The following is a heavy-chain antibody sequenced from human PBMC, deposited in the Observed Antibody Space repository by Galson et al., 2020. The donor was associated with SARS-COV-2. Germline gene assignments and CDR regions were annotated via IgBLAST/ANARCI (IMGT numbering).Heavy chain of an antibody. V-gene: IGHV4-39*01. D-gene: IGHD3-9*01. CDR2: IYYSESN. CDR1: GGSISSSSYY. J-gene: IGHJ4*02. CDR3: ARQILTGYYSFYYFDY. Sequence: SETLSLTCTVSGGSISSSSYYWGWIRQPPGEGLEWIGSIYYSESNYYNPSLTSRVTMSVDTSKNQFSLKLSSVTAADTAVYYCARQILTGYYSFYYFDYWGQGTTVTVSS.